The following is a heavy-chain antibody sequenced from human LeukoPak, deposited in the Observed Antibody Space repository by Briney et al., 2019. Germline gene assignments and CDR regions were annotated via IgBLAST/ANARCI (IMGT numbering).Heavy chain of an antibody. J-gene: IGHJ6*03. CDR3: ARACPHYDFWSGYDYSYYMDV. CDR2: IIPIFGTA. CDR1: GGTFSSYA. Sequence: SVKVSCKASGGTFSSYAISWVRQAPGQGLEWMGGIIPIFGTANYAQKFQGRVTITADESTSTAYMELSSLSSEDTAVYYCARACPHYDFWSGYDYSYYMDVWGKGTTVTVSS. D-gene: IGHD3-3*01. V-gene: IGHV1-69*01.